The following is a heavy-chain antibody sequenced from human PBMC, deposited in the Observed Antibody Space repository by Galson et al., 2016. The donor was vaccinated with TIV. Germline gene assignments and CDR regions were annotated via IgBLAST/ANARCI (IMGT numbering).Heavy chain of an antibody. J-gene: IGHJ4*02. CDR2: VSWNSHSI. CDR1: GFTFDDYA. D-gene: IGHD6-19*01. V-gene: IGHV3-9*03. Sequence: SLRLSCAASGFTFDDYAIHWVRQAPGKGLEWVSGVSWNSHSIGYADSVKGRFTISRDNAKNSVYLQMNSLRPEDMAFYYCAKDVRALAVAEPFDYWGQGTLVTVSS. CDR3: AKDVRALAVAEPFDY.